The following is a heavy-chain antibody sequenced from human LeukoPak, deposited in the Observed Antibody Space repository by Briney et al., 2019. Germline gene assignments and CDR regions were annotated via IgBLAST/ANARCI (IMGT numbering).Heavy chain of an antibody. CDR1: GGSFSGYY. CDR2: INHSGST. CDR3: ARDQAYDIFRLYYYYGMDV. J-gene: IGHJ6*02. Sequence: PSETLSLTCAVYGGSFSGYYWSWIRQPPGKGLEWIGEINHSGSTNYNPSLKSRVTISVDTSKNQFSLKLSSVTAADTAVYYCARDQAYDIFRLYYYYGMDVWGQGTTVTVSS. D-gene: IGHD3-9*01. V-gene: IGHV4-34*01.